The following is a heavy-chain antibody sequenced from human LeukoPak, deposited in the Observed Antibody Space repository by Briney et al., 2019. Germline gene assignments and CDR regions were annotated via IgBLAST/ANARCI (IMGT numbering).Heavy chain of an antibody. CDR1: GFTFSGSA. CDR3: TRHGASGDY. V-gene: IGHV3-73*01. Sequence: GGSLKLSCAASGFTFSGSAMHWVRQASGKGLEWVGRIRSKANSYATAYAASVKGRFTISRDDSKNTAYLQMNSLKTEDTAVYYCTRHGASGDYWGQETLVTVSS. D-gene: IGHD3-16*01. CDR2: IRSKANSYAT. J-gene: IGHJ4*02.